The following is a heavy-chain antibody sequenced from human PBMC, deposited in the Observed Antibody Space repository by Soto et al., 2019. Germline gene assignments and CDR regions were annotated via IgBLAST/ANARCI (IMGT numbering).Heavy chain of an antibody. CDR1: GFTFNTYG. CDR3: ARADCTGAYCYSWPFNYGVDV. Sequence: QVQLVESGGGVVQPGGSLRLSCTTSGFTFNTYGMHWVRQAPGKGLEWVAIIWYDGSNKYYADSVKGRFTISRDNSKNTLYLQMNSLRAEPTALYYCARADCTGAYCYSWPFNYGVDVWGQGTTVTVSS. J-gene: IGHJ6*02. D-gene: IGHD2-15*01. V-gene: IGHV3-33*08. CDR2: IWYDGSNK.